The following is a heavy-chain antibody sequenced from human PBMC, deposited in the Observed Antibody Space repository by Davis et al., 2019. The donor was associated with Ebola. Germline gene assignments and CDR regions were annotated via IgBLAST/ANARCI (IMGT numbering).Heavy chain of an antibody. J-gene: IGHJ4*02. CDR3: ARIEGPVDY. CDR2: IIPILGIA. Sequence: SVKVSCKASGYTFTTYGISWVRQAPGQGLEWMGRIIPILGIANYAQKFQGRVTITADKSTSTAYMELSSLRSEDTAVYYCARIEGPVDYWGQGTLVTVSS. V-gene: IGHV1-69*04. CDR1: GYTFTTYG.